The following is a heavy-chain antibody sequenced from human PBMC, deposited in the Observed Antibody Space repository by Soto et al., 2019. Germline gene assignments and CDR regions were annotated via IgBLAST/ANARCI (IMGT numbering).Heavy chain of an antibody. D-gene: IGHD4-17*01. CDR3: ARDSQEYGDSTGDAFDI. CDR1: GFTFSSYG. J-gene: IGHJ3*02. Sequence: GGSLRLSCAASGFTFSSYGMHWVRQAPGKGLEWVAVIWYDGSNKYYADSVKGRFTISRDNSKNTLYLQMNSLRAEDTAVYYCARDSQEYGDSTGDAFDIWGQGTMVTVSS. CDR2: IWYDGSNK. V-gene: IGHV3-33*01.